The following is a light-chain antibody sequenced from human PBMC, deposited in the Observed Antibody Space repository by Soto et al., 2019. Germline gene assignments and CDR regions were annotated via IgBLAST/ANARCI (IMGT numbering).Light chain of an antibody. CDR2: RNN. CDR1: SSNIGSNY. J-gene: IGLJ1*01. CDR3: AAWDGSLSGYV. Sequence: QPVLTQPPSASGTPGQRVTISCSGSSSNIGSNYVYWYQQLPGTAPKLLIYRNNQRPSGVPDRFSGSKSGTSASLAISGLRSEDEADYYCAAWDGSLSGYVFGTGTKVTVL. V-gene: IGLV1-47*01.